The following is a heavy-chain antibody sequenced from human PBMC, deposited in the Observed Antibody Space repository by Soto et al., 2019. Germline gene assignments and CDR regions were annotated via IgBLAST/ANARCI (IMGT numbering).Heavy chain of an antibody. CDR2: ISNSGRAI. Sequence: PGGSLRLSCAVFGFTFRNYEMNWVRQAPGKGLEWVSYISNSGRAIYYAESVKGRFTISRDNAKNSLYLQMNSLRAEDTAVYYCAREPEIYSGNFDYGLDVWGQGTTVTVSS. D-gene: IGHD4-4*01. CDR1: GFTFRNYE. J-gene: IGHJ6*02. V-gene: IGHV3-48*03. CDR3: AREPEIYSGNFDYGLDV.